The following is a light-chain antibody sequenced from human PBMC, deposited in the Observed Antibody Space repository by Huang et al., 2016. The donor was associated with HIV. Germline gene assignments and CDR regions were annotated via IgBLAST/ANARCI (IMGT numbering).Light chain of an antibody. J-gene: IGKJ1*01. Sequence: EIVLTQSPGSLSLSPGDRATLSCRASQYVADAYVAWYQHIPGQSPRLLIYGASRRAPGIPDRFSGSGFSTDFNLTISRLEPEDFAVYYRQQCGDSTWTFGQGTKVEVK. CDR2: GAS. CDR1: QYVADAY. CDR3: QQCGDSTWT. V-gene: IGKV3-20*01.